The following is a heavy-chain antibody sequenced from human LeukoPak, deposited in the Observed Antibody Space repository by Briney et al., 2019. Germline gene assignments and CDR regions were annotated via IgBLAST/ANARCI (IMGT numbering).Heavy chain of an antibody. J-gene: IGHJ4*02. V-gene: IGHV4-34*01. D-gene: IGHD4-17*01. CDR2: INLSGST. Sequence: PSETLSLTCAVYGGSFSGYYWSWIRQPPGKGLEWIGEINLSGSTNYNPSLKSRVTISVDTSKNQFSLKLSSVTAADTAVYYCARGPPSYGDYTDFDDWGQGTVVTVSS. CDR1: GGSFSGYY. CDR3: ARGPPSYGDYTDFDD.